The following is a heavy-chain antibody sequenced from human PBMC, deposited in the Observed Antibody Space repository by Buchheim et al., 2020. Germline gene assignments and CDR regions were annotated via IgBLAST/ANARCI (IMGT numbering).Heavy chain of an antibody. CDR1: GGSISSYY. J-gene: IGHJ6*02. Sequence: QVQLQESGPGLVKPSETLSLTCTVSGGSISSYYWSWIRQPPGKGLEWIGYIYYSGSTNYNPSLKSRVTIPVDTSKNQFSLKLSSVTAADTAVYYCARAGRGGNHYYYYGMDVWGQGTT. D-gene: IGHD4-23*01. CDR2: IYYSGST. V-gene: IGHV4-59*01. CDR3: ARAGRGGNHYYYYGMDV.